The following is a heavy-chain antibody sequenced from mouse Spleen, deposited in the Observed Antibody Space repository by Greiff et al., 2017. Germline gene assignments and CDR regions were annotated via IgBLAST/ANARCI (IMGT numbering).Heavy chain of an antibody. D-gene: IGHD2-3*01. CDR1: GFTFSSYT. Sequence: DVQLQESGGGLVKPGGSLKLSCAASGFTFSSYTMSWVRQTPEKRLEWVATISSGGGNTYYPDSVKGRFTISRDNAKNTLYLQMSSLRSEDTALYYCARRISGYDPAWFAYWGQGTLVTVSA. J-gene: IGHJ3*01. V-gene: IGHV5-9*01. CDR3: ARRISGYDPAWFAY. CDR2: ISSGGGNT.